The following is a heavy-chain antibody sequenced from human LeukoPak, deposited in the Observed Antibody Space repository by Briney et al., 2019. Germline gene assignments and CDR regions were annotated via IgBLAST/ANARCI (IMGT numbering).Heavy chain of an antibody. CDR1: GFTFSSYS. V-gene: IGHV3-48*02. CDR3: ARVREGDFDY. CDR2: ISSSSSTI. Sequence: GGSLRLSCAASGFTFSSYSMNWVRQAPGKGLEWVSYISSSSSTIYYADSVKGRFTISGDNAKNSLYLQMNSLGDEDTAVYYCARVREGDFDYWGQGTLVTVSS. J-gene: IGHJ4*02.